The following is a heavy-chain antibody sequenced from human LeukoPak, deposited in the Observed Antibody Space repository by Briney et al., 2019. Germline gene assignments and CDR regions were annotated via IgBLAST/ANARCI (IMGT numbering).Heavy chain of an antibody. Sequence: GGSLRLSCAASGFTFSSYAMPWVRQAPGKGLEWVAVISYDGSNKYYADSVKGRFTISRDNSKNTLYLQMNSLRAEDTAVYYCARDSRITKKADYWGQGTLVTVSS. J-gene: IGHJ4*02. CDR1: GFTFSSYA. D-gene: IGHD1-20*01. CDR3: ARDSRITKKADY. V-gene: IGHV3-30*07. CDR2: ISYDGSNK.